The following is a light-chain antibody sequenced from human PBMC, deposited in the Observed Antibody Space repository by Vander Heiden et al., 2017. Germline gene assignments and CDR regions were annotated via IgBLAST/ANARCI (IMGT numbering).Light chain of an antibody. Sequence: SNELPQPPSLSVSPGQTARITCSGDSLPNQDASWYQQKPGQAPLLMIFKDNERAPGIPERFSGSSSGTTVTLTISGVQAEDEADYYCQSTDSADPYVIFGGGTRLTVL. CDR3: QSTDSADPYVI. J-gene: IGLJ2*01. CDR1: SLPNQD. CDR2: KDN. V-gene: IGLV3-25*03.